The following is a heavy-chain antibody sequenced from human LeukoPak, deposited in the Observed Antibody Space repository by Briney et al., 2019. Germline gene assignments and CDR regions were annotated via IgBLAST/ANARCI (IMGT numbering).Heavy chain of an antibody. CDR3: ARDVVGALDY. D-gene: IGHD1-26*01. J-gene: IGHJ4*02. CDR2: IKQDESEK. V-gene: IGHV3-7*01. Sequence: GGSLRLSCAASGFTFSNYWMGWVRQAPGKGLEWVANIKQDESEKFYVDSVKGRFTISRDNAKNSLYLQMNSLRAEDTAVYYCARDVVGALDYWGQGTLVTVSS. CDR1: GFTFSNYW.